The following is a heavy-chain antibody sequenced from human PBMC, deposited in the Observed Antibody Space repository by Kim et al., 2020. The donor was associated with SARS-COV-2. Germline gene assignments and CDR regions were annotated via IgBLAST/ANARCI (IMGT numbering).Heavy chain of an antibody. D-gene: IGHD1-20*01. Sequence: YNPSLKSRVTISVDKSKNQFSLKLSSVTAADTAVYYCARSGITGTTGPDYWGQGTLVTVSS. CDR3: ARSGITGTTGPDY. J-gene: IGHJ4*02. V-gene: IGHV4-4*02.